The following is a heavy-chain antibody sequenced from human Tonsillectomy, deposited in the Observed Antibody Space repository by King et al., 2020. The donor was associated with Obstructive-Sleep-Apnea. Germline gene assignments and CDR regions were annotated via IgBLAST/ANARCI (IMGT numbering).Heavy chain of an antibody. CDR3: AHQLSSGWLHYWYFDV. V-gene: IGHV3-23*04. CDR1: GFTFITYA. Sequence: VQLVESGGGLVQPGGSLRLSCAASGFTFITYAMSWVRQAPGKGLEWVSTIRGSGDSTYYADSVKGRFTISRDNSKNTLYLQMNSLRADDTAVYYCAHQLSSGWLHYWYFDVWGRGTLVTVSS. J-gene: IGHJ2*01. CDR2: IRGSGDST. D-gene: IGHD6-19*01.